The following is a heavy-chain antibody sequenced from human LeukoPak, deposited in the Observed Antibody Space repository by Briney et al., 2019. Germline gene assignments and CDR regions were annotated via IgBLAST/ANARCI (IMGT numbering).Heavy chain of an antibody. CDR3: ARGAEAETSPLDF. CDR1: GYSFSAYG. V-gene: IGHV1-2*02. CDR2: INPKSGAA. D-gene: IGHD6-13*01. J-gene: IGHJ4*02. Sequence: ASVKVSCKASGYSFSAYGLSWVRQAPGQGLEWLGWINPKSGAADYAQQFRGRVTMTRDTSINTDYMEMKRVTSDDTAVYYCARGAEAETSPLDFWGQGTLVIVS.